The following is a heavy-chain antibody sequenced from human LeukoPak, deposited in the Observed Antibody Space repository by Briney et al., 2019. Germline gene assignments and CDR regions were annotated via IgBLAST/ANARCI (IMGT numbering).Heavy chain of an antibody. CDR3: ARTYCSSTSCYHGAFDI. CDR1: GYSFTSYW. CDR2: IDPSDSYT. Sequence: GESLRISCKGSGYSFTSYWISWVRQLHGKGLEWMGRIDPSDSYTNYSPSFQGHVTISADKSISTAYLQWSSLKASDTAMYYCARTYCSSTSCYHGAFDIWGQGTMVTVSS. V-gene: IGHV5-10-1*01. J-gene: IGHJ3*02. D-gene: IGHD2-2*01.